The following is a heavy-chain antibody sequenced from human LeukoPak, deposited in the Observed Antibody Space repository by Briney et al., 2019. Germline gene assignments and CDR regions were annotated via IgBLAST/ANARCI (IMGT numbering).Heavy chain of an antibody. D-gene: IGHD3-16*01. CDR1: GFSLSGSW. Sequence: GGSLRLSCEASGFSLSGSWMHWVRQAPGKGLMWVSQNKYDGTTKNYADSVRGRFTISRDNAKHTLYLHMNDLRAEDTAVYCARSDYFHNWGQGTMVVVST. V-gene: IGHV3-74*01. CDR3: ARSDYFHN. J-gene: IGHJ3*02. CDR2: NKYDGTTK.